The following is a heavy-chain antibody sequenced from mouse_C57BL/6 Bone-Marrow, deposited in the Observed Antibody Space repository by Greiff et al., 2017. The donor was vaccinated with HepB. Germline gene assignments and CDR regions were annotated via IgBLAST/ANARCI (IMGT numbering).Heavy chain of an antibody. CDR1: GYAFSSSW. CDR2: IYPGDGDT. D-gene: IGHD2-4*01. J-gene: IGHJ2*01. V-gene: IGHV1-82*01. CDR3: ARGYDYPYYFDY. Sequence: QVQLQQSGPELVKPGASVKISCKASGYAFSSSWMNWVKQRPGKGLEWIGRIYPGDGDTNYNGKFKGKATLTADKSSSTAYMQLSSLTSEDSAVYFCARGYDYPYYFDYWGQGTTLTVSS.